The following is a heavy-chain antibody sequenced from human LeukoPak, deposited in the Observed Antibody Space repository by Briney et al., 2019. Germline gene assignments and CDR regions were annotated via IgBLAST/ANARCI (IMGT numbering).Heavy chain of an antibody. CDR3: AKVRQLWSTGGFDY. D-gene: IGHD5-18*01. V-gene: IGHV3-43*02. Sequence: QPGGSLRLSCAASGFTFDDYAMHWVRQAPGKGLEWVSLISGDGGSTYHADSVKGRFTISRDNSKNSLYLQMNSLRTEDTALYYCAKVRQLWSTGGFDYWGQGTLVTVSS. CDR2: ISGDGGST. CDR1: GFTFDDYA. J-gene: IGHJ4*02.